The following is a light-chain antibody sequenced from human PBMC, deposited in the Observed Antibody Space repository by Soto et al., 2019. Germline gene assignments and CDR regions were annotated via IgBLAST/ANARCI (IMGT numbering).Light chain of an antibody. V-gene: IGLV2-11*01. CDR3: CSFAGSYTYV. CDR1: SSDVGRYDY. CDR2: DVS. J-gene: IGLJ1*01. Sequence: SVLTHPRSVSWSPGQSVTISCTGTSSDVGRYDYVSWYQQHPGKAPKLIIYDVSERPSGVPDRFSGSKFGNTASLTISGLQAEDEADYSCCSFAGSYTYVFGTGTKVTVL.